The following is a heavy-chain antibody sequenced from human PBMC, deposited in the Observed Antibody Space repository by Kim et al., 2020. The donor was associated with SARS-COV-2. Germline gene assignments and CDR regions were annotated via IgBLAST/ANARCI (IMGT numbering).Heavy chain of an antibody. CDR2: INPNSGGT. CDR1: GYTFTGYY. Sequence: ASVKVSCKASGYTFTGYYMHWVRQAPGQGLEWMGWINPNSGGTNYAQKFQGWVTMTRDTSISTAYMELSRLRSDDTAVYYCARDRWRVTMVRGVITPDAFDIWGQGTMVTVSS. V-gene: IGHV1-2*04. CDR3: ARDRWRVTMVRGVITPDAFDI. D-gene: IGHD3-10*01. J-gene: IGHJ3*02.